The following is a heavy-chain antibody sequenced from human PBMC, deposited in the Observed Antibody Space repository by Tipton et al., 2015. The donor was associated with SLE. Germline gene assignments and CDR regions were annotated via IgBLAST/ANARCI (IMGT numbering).Heavy chain of an antibody. V-gene: IGHV4-31*03. CDR3: ATASSSQAYYFDY. CDR1: GGSISSGGYY. Sequence: LRLYCTVSGGSISSGGYYWSWIRQQPGKGLEWIGYIYYSGSTYYNPSLKSRVTISVDTSKNQFSLKLSSVTAADTAVYYWATASSSQAYYFDYWGQGTLCTVSS. CDR2: IYYSGST. J-gene: IGHJ4*02. D-gene: IGHD6-6*01.